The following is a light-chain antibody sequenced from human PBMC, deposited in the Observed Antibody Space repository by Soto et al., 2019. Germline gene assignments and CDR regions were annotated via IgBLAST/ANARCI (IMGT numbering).Light chain of an antibody. CDR3: QQRNNWPPSIT. CDR1: QSIASH. CDR2: DAS. V-gene: IGKV3-11*01. J-gene: IGKJ5*01. Sequence: EIVLTQSPVTLSLYPGERATLSCRAGQSIASHLAWYQQKPGQPPRLLIHDASSRATGIPARFSGSGSGTDFTPTISSLEPEDFAVYYCQQRNNWPPSITFGPGTRLEI.